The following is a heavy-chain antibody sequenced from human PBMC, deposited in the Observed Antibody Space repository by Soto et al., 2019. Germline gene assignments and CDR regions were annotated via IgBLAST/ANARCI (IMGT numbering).Heavy chain of an antibody. CDR1: GGSISSSSYY. CDR3: ARREYGMVYAQSYGMDV. D-gene: IGHD2-8*01. V-gene: IGHV4-39*01. CDR2: IYYSGST. Sequence: QLQLQESGPGLVKPSETLSLTCTVSGGSISSSSYYWGWIRQPPGKGLEWIGSIYYSGSTYYNPSLKSRVTISVDTSKNQFSLKLSSVTAADTAVYYCARREYGMVYAQSYGMDVWGQGTTVTVSS. J-gene: IGHJ6*02.